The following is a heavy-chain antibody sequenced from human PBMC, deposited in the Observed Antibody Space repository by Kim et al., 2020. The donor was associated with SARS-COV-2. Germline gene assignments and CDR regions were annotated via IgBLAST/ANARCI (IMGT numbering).Heavy chain of an antibody. V-gene: IGHV4-39*07. J-gene: IGHJ4*02. CDR3: TRDLRVTMVRGVMDYFDY. Sequence: KSRVTISVDTSKNQFSLKLSSVTAADTAVYYCTRDLRVTMVRGVMDYFDYWGQGTLVTVSS. D-gene: IGHD3-10*01.